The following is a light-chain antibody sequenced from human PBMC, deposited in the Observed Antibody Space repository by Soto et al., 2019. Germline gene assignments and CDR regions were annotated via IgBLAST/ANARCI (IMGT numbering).Light chain of an antibody. CDR1: SSDVEIYNY. V-gene: IGLV2-11*01. Sequence: QSALTQPRSVSGSPGQSVTISCTGNSSDVEIYNYVSWYQQHPGKAPKLMIYDVSKRPSGVPDRFSGSKSGNTASLTISGLQAEDEADYYCCSYAGTYTLEVFGGGTKLTVL. J-gene: IGLJ2*01. CDR2: DVS. CDR3: CSYAGTYTLEV.